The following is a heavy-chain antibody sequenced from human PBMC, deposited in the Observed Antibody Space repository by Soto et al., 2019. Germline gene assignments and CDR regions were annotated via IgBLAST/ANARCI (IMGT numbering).Heavy chain of an antibody. CDR3: ASVSITYYDFWSGYPASWFDP. V-gene: IGHV4-59*01. CDR2: IYYSGST. Sequence: SETLSLTCTVSGGSISSYCWSWIRQPPGKGLEWIGYIYYSGSTNYNPSLKSRVTISVDTAKNQFSLKLSSVTAADTAVYYCASVSITYYDFWSGYPASWFDPWGQGTLVTVSS. D-gene: IGHD3-3*01. CDR1: GGSISSYC. J-gene: IGHJ5*02.